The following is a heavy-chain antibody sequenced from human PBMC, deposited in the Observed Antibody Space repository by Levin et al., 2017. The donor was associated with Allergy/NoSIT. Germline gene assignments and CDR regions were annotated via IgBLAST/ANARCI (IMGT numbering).Heavy chain of an antibody. D-gene: IGHD5-18*01. V-gene: IGHV1-2*04. Sequence: EASVKVSCKASGYTFTDYNMHWVRQAPGQGLEWMGWINPNSGGTVYAQKFQDWVTMTRDTSTSTAYMEVSRRRSDDTAVYFWARGSGNTYGYGASTPGTDFDYWGQGTLVTVSS. CDR3: ARGSGNTYGYGASTPGTDFDY. CDR1: GYTFTDYN. CDR2: INPNSGGT. J-gene: IGHJ4*02.